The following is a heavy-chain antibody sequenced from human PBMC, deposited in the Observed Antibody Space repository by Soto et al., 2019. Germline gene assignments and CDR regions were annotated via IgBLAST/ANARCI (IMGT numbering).Heavy chain of an antibody. V-gene: IGHV3-30*18. CDR2: ISYDGSNK. CDR3: AKDGGYYDSSGYLDY. J-gene: IGHJ4*02. Sequence: GGSLRLSCAASGFTFSSYGMHWVRQAPGKGLEWVAVISYDGSNKYYADSVKGRFTISRDNSKKPLYLQMNSLRAEDTAVYYCAKDGGYYDSSGYLDYWGQGTLVTVSS. D-gene: IGHD3-22*01. CDR1: GFTFSSYG.